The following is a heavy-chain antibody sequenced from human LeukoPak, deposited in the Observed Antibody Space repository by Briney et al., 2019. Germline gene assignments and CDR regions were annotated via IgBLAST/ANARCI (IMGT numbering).Heavy chain of an antibody. CDR2: IYYSGNT. D-gene: IGHD5-18*01. CDR3: ARHGYTAMVLSEIDF. CDR1: GGSISSSY. V-gene: IGHV4-59*08. Sequence: SETLSLTCTVSGGSISSSYWSWIRQPPGKGLEWIGYIYYSGNTNYNPSLKSRVTISVDTSKNQFSLSLNSVTAADTAVYYCARHGYTAMVLSEIDFWGQGTLVTVSS. J-gene: IGHJ4*02.